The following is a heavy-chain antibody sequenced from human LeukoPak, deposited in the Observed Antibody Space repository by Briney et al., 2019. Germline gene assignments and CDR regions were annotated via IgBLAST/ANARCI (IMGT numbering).Heavy chain of an antibody. CDR3: AREGYGAYDGMDV. CDR2: INHSGST. J-gene: IGHJ6*02. Sequence: SETLSLTCAIYGGSFSGYYWSWIRQPPGKRLEWIGEINHSGSTNYNPSLKSRVTISVDTSKNQFSLKLSSVTAADTAVYYCAREGYGAYDGMDVWGQGTTVTVSS. V-gene: IGHV4-34*01. CDR1: GGSFSGYY. D-gene: IGHD4-17*01.